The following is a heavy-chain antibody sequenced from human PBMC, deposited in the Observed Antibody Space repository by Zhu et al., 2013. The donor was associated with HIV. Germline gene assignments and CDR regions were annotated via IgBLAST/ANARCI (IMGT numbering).Heavy chain of an antibody. CDR1: GGSISSGGYS. CDR3: ARVDSSSSSWYFDL. V-gene: IGHV4-30-2*01. Sequence: QVQLQESGSGLVKPSQTLSLTCAVSGGSISSGGYSWSWIRQPPGKGLEWIGYIYHSGSTYYNPSLKSRVTISVDRSKNQFSLKLSSVTAADTAVYYCARVDSSSSSWYFDLVGPWHPGHCLL. CDR2: IYHSGST. J-gene: IGHJ2*01. D-gene: IGHD6-6*01.